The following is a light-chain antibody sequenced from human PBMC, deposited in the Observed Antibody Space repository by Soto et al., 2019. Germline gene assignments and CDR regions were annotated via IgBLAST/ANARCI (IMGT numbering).Light chain of an antibody. Sequence: QSVLTQPASVSAYPGQSITISCTGNSSDVGGYDLVSWYQQRPGKAPKLMIYEGNKRPSGVSNRFSGSKSGNTASLTISGLQAEDDADYSCCSYAGVSGVFGGGTKHNVL. J-gene: IGLJ3*02. CDR1: SSDVGGYDL. CDR3: CSYAGVSGV. V-gene: IGLV2-23*01. CDR2: EGN.